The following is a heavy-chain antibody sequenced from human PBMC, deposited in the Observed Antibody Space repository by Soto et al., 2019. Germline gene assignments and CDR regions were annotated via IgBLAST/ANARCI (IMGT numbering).Heavy chain of an antibody. J-gene: IGHJ4*02. V-gene: IGHV3-48*03. Sequence: EVQLVESGGGLVQPGGSLRLSCAASGFTFSSYEMNWVRQAPGKGLEWVSYISSSGSTIYYADSVKGRFTISRDNAKNSLYLQMNSPRAEDTAVYYCASLLRGAAAGIAGLDYWGQGTLVTVSS. D-gene: IGHD6-13*01. CDR3: ASLLRGAAAGIAGLDY. CDR2: ISSSGSTI. CDR1: GFTFSSYE.